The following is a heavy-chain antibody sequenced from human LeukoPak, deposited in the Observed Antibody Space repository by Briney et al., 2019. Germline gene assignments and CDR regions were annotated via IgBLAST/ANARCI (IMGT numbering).Heavy chain of an antibody. D-gene: IGHD3-22*01. CDR1: GYTFTGYY. Sequence: ASVKVSCKASGYTFTGYYMHWVRQAPGQGLEWMGWINPNSGGANYAQKFQGRVTMTRDTSISTAYMELSRLRSDDTAVYYCARGVVSTGGNWFDPWGQGTLVTVSS. J-gene: IGHJ5*02. CDR2: INPNSGGA. CDR3: ARGVVSTGGNWFDP. V-gene: IGHV1-2*02.